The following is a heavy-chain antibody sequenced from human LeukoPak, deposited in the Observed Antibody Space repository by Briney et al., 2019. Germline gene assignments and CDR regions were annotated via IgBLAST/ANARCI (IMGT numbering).Heavy chain of an antibody. D-gene: IGHD3-3*01. Sequence: PSQTLSLTCTVSGGYISSYYWTWIRQPPGKGLEGIGYMSNSGSTNYNPSLKSRVTISVDTSKNQFSLKLSSVTAADTAVYYCARTMRGDFWSNYSYYYYYYMDVWGKGTTVTVSS. J-gene: IGHJ6*03. CDR2: MSNSGST. CDR3: ARTMRGDFWSNYSYYYYYYMDV. CDR1: GGYISSYY. V-gene: IGHV4-59*01.